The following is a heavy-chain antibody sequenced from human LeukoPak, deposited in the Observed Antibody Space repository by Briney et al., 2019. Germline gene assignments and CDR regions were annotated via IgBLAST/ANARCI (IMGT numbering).Heavy chain of an antibody. V-gene: IGHV4-59*12. J-gene: IGHJ3*02. CDR1: GGSISSYY. CDR2: IYYSGST. CDR3: ASPGSGRHAFDI. Sequence: SETLSLTCTVSGGSISSYYWSWIRQPPGKGLEWIGYIYYSGSTNYNPSLKSRVTISVDTSKNQFSLKLSSVTAADTAVYYCASPGSGRHAFDIWGQGTMVTVSS. D-gene: IGHD3-10*01.